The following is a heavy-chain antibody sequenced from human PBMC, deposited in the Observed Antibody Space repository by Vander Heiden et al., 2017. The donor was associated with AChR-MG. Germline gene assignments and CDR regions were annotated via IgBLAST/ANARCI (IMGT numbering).Heavy chain of an antibody. CDR1: GFRFTSYW. V-gene: IGHV5-51*01. Sequence: EVQPAQSGAEVKKPGGSLMLPGMGSGFRFTSYWIGWWRQMPGKGLEWMGIIYPGDSDTRYSPSFQGQVTISADKSISTAYLQWSSLKASDTAMYYCARHDRYCSGGSCIHYGMDVWGQGTTVTVSS. D-gene: IGHD2-15*01. CDR3: ARHDRYCSGGSCIHYGMDV. J-gene: IGHJ6*02. CDR2: IYPGDSDT.